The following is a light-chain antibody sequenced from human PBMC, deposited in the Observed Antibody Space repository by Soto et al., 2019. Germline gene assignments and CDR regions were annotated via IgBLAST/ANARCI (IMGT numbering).Light chain of an antibody. CDR2: AAS. J-gene: IGKJ2*01. Sequence: DIQMTQSPSSLSASVGDRVTITCRASQSISSYLNWYQQKPGKAPKLLIYAASSLQSGVPSRFSGSGSGTDFTLTISSLQPEDFVTYYCQQSYSTPDTCGQGTKLEIK. V-gene: IGKV1-39*01. CDR3: QQSYSTPDT. CDR1: QSISSY.